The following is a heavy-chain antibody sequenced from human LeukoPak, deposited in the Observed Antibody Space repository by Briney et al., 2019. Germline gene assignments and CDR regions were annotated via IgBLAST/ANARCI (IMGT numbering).Heavy chain of an antibody. CDR2: ISGSGGRT. CDR3: AKGGMSPNYEFWSGYYTEWFDP. V-gene: IGHV3-23*01. Sequence: GGSLRLSCAASGFTFSSYAMSWVRQAPGKGLEWVSAISGSGGRTYYADSVKGRFTISRDNSKNTLYLQMNSLRAEDTAVYYCAKGGMSPNYEFWSGYYTEWFDPWGQGTLVTVSS. J-gene: IGHJ5*02. D-gene: IGHD3-3*01. CDR1: GFTFSSYA.